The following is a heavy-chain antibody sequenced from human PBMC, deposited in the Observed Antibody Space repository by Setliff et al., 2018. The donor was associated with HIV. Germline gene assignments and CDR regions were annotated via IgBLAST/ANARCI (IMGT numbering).Heavy chain of an antibody. CDR2: VNPKYGDA. CDR3: ARAAGLRVGEPFDY. D-gene: IGHD3-10*01. CDR1: GYAFNGYN. V-gene: IGHV1-2*02. J-gene: IGHJ4*02. Sequence: ASVKVSCKASGYAFNGYNVHWVRQAPGQGLEWMGWVNPKYGDASYAQKLQGRVTMASDTSINTSYMELSSPRSDNTAIYYCARAAGLRVGEPFDYWGRGSLVAVSS.